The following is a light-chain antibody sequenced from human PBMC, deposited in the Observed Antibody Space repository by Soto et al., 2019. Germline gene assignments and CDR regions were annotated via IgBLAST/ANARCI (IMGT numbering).Light chain of an antibody. CDR2: DVS. Sequence: QSVLTQPASVSGSPGQSITISCTGTSSDVGGYNYVSWYQHHPGKAPKLIIYDVSNRPSGVSIRFSGSKSDNTASLTTSGLQPQDEADYHCSSYTTSNTRQIVFGTGTKVXVL. J-gene: IGLJ1*01. CDR3: SSYTTSNTRQIV. V-gene: IGLV2-14*03. CDR1: SSDVGGYNY.